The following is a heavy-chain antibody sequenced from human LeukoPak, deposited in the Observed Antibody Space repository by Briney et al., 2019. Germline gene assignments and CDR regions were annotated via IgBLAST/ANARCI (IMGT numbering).Heavy chain of an antibody. CDR1: GFTFGKYW. Sequence: GGSLRLSCVASGFTFGKYWMSWVRQAPGKGLEWVANIKLDGSEKNYVDSVKGRFTISRDNTKNSLYLQMNSLRAEDTAVFYCARDQYDTWSRRGNFDPWGQGTLVIVSS. D-gene: IGHD3-3*01. V-gene: IGHV3-7*03. CDR2: IKLDGSEK. CDR3: ARDQYDTWSRRGNFDP. J-gene: IGHJ5*02.